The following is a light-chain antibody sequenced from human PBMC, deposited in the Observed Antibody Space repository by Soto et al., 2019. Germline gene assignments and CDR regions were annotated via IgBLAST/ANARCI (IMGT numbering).Light chain of an antibody. Sequence: ETVLTHSPGTLSLSPLEEATLSCRASQSVDSNYLAWYQQKPGQTPRLIIYGASGRADGIPHRFSGSGFGTNFTLTISKVEPEDFAVYDCQQYGTPISVTFGQGTRLEI. CDR2: GAS. V-gene: IGKV3-20*01. CDR3: QQYGTPISVT. J-gene: IGKJ5*01. CDR1: QSVDSNY.